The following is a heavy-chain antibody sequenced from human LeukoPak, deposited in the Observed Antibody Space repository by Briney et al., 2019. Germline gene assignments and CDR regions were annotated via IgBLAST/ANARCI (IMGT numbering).Heavy chain of an antibody. D-gene: IGHD3-3*01. Sequence: ASVKVSCKASGYTFTSYGISWVRQAPGQGLEWMGWISAYNGNTNYAQKLQGRVTMTTDTSTSTAYTELRSLRSDDTAVYYCARNFGVVMGFYYFDYWGQGTLVTVSS. J-gene: IGHJ4*02. V-gene: IGHV1-18*01. CDR2: ISAYNGNT. CDR3: ARNFGVVMGFYYFDY. CDR1: GYTFTSYG.